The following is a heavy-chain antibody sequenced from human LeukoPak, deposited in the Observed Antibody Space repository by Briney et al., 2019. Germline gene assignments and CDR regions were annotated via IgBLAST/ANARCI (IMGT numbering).Heavy chain of an antibody. CDR1: GFTFSSYA. CDR3: ARVREYYYDSSGYYFDY. D-gene: IGHD3-22*01. Sequence: GGSLRLSCAASGFTFSSYAMHWVRQAPGKGLEYVSAISSNGGSTYYANSVKGRFTISRDNSKNTLYLQMGSLRAEDMAVYYCARVREYYYDSSGYYFDYWGQGTLVTVSS. CDR2: ISSNGGST. J-gene: IGHJ4*02. V-gene: IGHV3-64*01.